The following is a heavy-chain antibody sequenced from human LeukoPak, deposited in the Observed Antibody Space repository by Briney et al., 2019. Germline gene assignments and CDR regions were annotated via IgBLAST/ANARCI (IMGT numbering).Heavy chain of an antibody. J-gene: IGHJ4*02. V-gene: IGHV3-48*04. D-gene: IGHD3-10*01. CDR1: GFTFSSYI. CDR2: ISSSSSTI. CDR3: ARGGLLWFGEFRAEFDY. Sequence: PGGSLRLSCAASGFTFSSYIMNWVRQAPGKGLEWVSYISSSSSTIYYADSVKGRFTISRDNAKNSLYLQMNSLRAEDTAVYYCARGGLLWFGEFRAEFDYWGQGTLVTVSS.